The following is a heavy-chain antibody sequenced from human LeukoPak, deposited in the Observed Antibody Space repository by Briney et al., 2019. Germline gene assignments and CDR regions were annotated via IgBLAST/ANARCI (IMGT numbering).Heavy chain of an antibody. V-gene: IGHV4-59*08. J-gene: IGHJ5*02. CDR3: ARDEYSSGCFDP. CDR2: IYYTGRT. Sequence: PSETLSLTCTVSGGSINYYYWSWIRQSPGKGLEWIGYIYYTGRTNYNPSLQSRVTISVDTSKNQFSLNLSSVTAADTAVYYCARDEYSSGCFDPWGQGTLVTVSS. CDR1: GGSINYYY. D-gene: IGHD6-19*01.